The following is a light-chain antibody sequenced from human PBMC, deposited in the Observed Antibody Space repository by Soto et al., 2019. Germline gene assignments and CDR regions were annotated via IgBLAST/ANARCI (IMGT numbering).Light chain of an antibody. CDR1: QSVSNN. J-gene: IGKJ1*01. CDR3: HQYSNWPPWT. V-gene: IGKV3-15*01. Sequence: EIVLTQSPGTLSLSPGARAPLSCRARQSVSNNYLAWYQQRPGQAPRLLIYRASTRATGVPARFSASGSGTEFTLTISSLQSEDSAIYYCHQYSNWPPWTFGPGTKVDI. CDR2: RAS.